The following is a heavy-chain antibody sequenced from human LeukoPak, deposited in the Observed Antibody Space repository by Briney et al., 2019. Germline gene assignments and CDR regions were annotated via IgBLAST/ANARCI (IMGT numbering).Heavy chain of an antibody. J-gene: IGHJ4*02. V-gene: IGHV3-73*01. Sequence: GGSLRLSCAASGFTFSDSAIHWVRQAXGXGLEWVGRIRSKTHNYATEYGASMKGTFTISRDDSKNTASLQMNSLKVEDTATCYCASPSDGDFWSGYLTYWGQGTVVTVSS. CDR1: GFTFSDSA. D-gene: IGHD3-3*01. CDR2: IRSKTHNYAT. CDR3: ASPSDGDFWSGYLTY.